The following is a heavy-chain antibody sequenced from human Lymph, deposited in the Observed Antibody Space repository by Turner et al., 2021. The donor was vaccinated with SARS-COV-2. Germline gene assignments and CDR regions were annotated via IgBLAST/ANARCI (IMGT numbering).Heavy chain of an antibody. V-gene: IGHV1-18*01. CDR3: ARSNFDWLFSPDWFDP. CDR1: GYTFTNYG. Sequence: QVHLVQSGAEVKKPGASVKVSCKASGYTFTNYGISWVRQAPGEGLEWMGWISGNNDNTNYAQKLQGRVTMTTDTSTSTAYMELRSLRSDDTAVYYCARSNFDWLFSPDWFDPWGQGTLVIVSS. J-gene: IGHJ5*02. D-gene: IGHD3-9*01. CDR2: ISGNNDNT.